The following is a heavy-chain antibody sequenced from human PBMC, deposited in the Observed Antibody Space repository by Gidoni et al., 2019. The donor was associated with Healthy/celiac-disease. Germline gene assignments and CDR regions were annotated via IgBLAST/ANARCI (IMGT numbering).Heavy chain of an antibody. CDR2: SRSKAYGGKT. J-gene: IGHJ6*02. D-gene: IGHD6-6*01. CDR3: TSFNPYSSSSDYYYGMDV. Sequence: EVQLVESGGGLVQPGRSLRLSCTASGFTFGAYAMSWVRQAPGKGLEWVGFSRSKAYGGKTEYAAAVKGRFTISRDEAKSIAYLQMNSLKTEDTAVYYCTSFNPYSSSSDYYYGMDVWGQGTTVTVSS. CDR1: GFTFGAYA. V-gene: IGHV3-49*04.